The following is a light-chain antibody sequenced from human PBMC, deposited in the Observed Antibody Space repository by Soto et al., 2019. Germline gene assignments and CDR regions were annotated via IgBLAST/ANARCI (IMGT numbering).Light chain of an antibody. CDR1: QSISNW. V-gene: IGKV1-5*03. Sequence: DIQMTQSPSTLSASVGDRVTITCRASQSISNWLAWYQQKPGKAPKLLIYKASSLESGVPSRFSGRGSGTEFTLTIRSLQPYDFATYYCQLYNSYSWTFGQGTKVEIK. J-gene: IGKJ1*01. CDR2: KAS. CDR3: QLYNSYSWT.